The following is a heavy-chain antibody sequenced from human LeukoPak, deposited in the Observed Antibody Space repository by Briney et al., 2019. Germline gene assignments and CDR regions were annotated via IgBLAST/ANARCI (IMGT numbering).Heavy chain of an antibody. J-gene: IGHJ4*02. V-gene: IGHV3-64D*06. CDR3: LYGSGSSFDY. Sequence: GSLRLSCSASGFPFSSYAMHWVRQAPGKGLEYVSAISSNGGSTYYADSVKGRFTISRENSKNTLYLQMSSLRAEDTAVYYCLYGSGSSFDYWGQGTLVTVSS. CDR1: GFPFSSYA. CDR2: ISSNGGST. D-gene: IGHD3-10*01.